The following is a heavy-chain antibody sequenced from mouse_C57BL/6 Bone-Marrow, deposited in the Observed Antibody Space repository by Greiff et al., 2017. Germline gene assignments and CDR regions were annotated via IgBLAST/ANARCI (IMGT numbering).Heavy chain of an antibody. CDR3: ARGGWAWFAY. J-gene: IGHJ3*01. V-gene: IGHV1-81*01. Sequence: VQLQESGAELARPGASVKLSCKASGYTFTSYGISWVKQRTGQGLEWIGEIYPRSGNTYYNEKFKGKATLTADKSSSTAYMERRSLTSGDSAVYFCARGGWAWFAYWGQGTLVTVSA. CDR2: IYPRSGNT. D-gene: IGHD1-1*02. CDR1: GYTFTSYG.